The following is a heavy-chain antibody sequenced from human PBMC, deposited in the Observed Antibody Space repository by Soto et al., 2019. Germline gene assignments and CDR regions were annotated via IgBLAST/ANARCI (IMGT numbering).Heavy chain of an antibody. CDR2: IHHSGAF. CDR3: AREDDGGDRLDV. CDR1: GGSINSDSYH. V-gene: IGHV4-30-4*08. J-gene: IGHJ6*02. Sequence: SETLSLTCTVSGGSINSDSYHWTWIRQSPGKGLEWIGYIHHSGAFLYNPSFKSRLTISVDTSKSQFSLHLSSVTDADTAVYLGAREDDGGDRLDVWGQGTTVTVSS. D-gene: IGHD2-21*02.